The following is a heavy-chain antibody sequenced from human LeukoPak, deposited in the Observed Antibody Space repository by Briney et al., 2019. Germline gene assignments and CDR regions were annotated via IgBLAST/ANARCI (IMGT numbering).Heavy chain of an antibody. J-gene: IGHJ4*02. CDR3: AKGLRITMVRGVIMNSDY. D-gene: IGHD3-10*01. V-gene: IGHV3-23*01. CDR1: GFTFSSYA. CDR2: ISGSGGST. Sequence: GGSLRLSCAASGFTFSSYAMSWVCQAPGKGLEWVSAISGSGGSTYYADSVKGRFTISRDNSKNTLYLQMNSLRAEDTAVYYCAKGLRITMVRGVIMNSDYWGQGTLVTVSS.